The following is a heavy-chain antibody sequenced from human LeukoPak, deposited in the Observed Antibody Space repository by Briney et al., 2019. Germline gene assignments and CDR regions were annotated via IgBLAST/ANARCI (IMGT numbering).Heavy chain of an antibody. J-gene: IGHJ5*02. V-gene: IGHV4-59*11. D-gene: IGHD3-10*01. CDR1: GGSLSSHY. Sequence: SETLSLTCTVSGGSLSSHYWSWIRQPPGKGLEWIGYIYYSGTTNYNPSLKSRVTISVDTSKNQFSLKLSSVTAADTAVYYCARAGNYYGSGSYYKKNWFDPWGQGTLVTVSS. CDR3: ARAGNYYGSGSYYKKNWFDP. CDR2: IYYSGTT.